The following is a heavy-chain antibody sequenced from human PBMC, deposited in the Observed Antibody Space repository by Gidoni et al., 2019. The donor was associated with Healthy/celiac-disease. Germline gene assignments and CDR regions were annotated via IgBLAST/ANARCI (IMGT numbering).Heavy chain of an antibody. D-gene: IGHD3-22*01. J-gene: IGHJ3*02. CDR1: GVSISSSCYY. CDR2: IYHSGST. Sequence: QLQLQESGPGLVKPSETLSLTCTASGVSISSSCYYWRCIRQPPGKGWEWIGSIYHSGSTHYNPSLKSRVTISVDTSKNQFSLKLSSVTAADTAVYYCARHAFFYDSSGYYPPDAFDIWGQGTMVTVSS. CDR3: ARHAFFYDSSGYYPPDAFDI. V-gene: IGHV4-39*01.